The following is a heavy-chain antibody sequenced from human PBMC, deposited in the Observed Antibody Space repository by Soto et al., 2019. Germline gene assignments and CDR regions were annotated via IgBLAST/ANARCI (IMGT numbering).Heavy chain of an antibody. CDR1: GFSFSLYW. J-gene: IGHJ6*01. CDR2: INGDGSDT. V-gene: IGHV3-74*01. CDR3: ARDFGKVGATAEYES. D-gene: IGHD1-26*01. Sequence: GGSLRLSCAASGFSFSLYWMHWVRQAPGKGLVWVSRINGDGSDTSYGDSVKGRFTTSRDNAKNTLYLHMNSLGAEDTAVYYCARDFGKVGATAEYESRGKGTMVTVAS.